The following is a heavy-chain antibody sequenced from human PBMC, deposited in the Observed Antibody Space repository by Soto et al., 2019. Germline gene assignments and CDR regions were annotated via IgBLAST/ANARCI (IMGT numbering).Heavy chain of an antibody. D-gene: IGHD3-10*01. CDR3: ARDSGYYYGSGSYYNYFDY. Sequence: PGGSLRLPCAASGCNFDDYGMNWVRQDPGKGLEWVSGINWNGGSTGYADSVKGRFTISRDNAKNSLYLQMNSLRAEDTALYYCARDSGYYYGSGSYYNYFDYWGQETLVTVSS. J-gene: IGHJ4*02. CDR1: GCNFDDYG. V-gene: IGHV3-20*04. CDR2: INWNGGST.